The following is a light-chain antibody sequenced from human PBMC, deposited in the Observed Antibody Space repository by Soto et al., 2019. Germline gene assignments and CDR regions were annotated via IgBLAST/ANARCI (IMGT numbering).Light chain of an antibody. J-gene: IGKJ2*01. V-gene: IGKV3-20*01. Sequence: EIVLTQSPGTLSLSLGERATLSCRASQSVSSSYLAWYQQKPGQAPRLLIYGASSRATGIPDRFSGSGSGTDLTLTISRLEPEDFAVYYCQQYSSSPYTFGQGTKLEIK. CDR1: QSVSSSY. CDR3: QQYSSSPYT. CDR2: GAS.